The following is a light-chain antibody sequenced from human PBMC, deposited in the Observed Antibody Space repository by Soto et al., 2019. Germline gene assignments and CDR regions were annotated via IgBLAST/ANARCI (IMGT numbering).Light chain of an antibody. CDR3: SSSASSLAV. V-gene: IGLV2-11*01. CDR1: SSDVGGYNY. Sequence: QSVLTQPPSVSGSPGQSVTISCTGTSSDVGGYNYVSWYQQHPGKAPKVMIYDVSKRPSGVPDRFSGSKSGNTASLTISGLQAEDEAEYYCSSSASSLAVFGTGTKVTVL. J-gene: IGLJ1*01. CDR2: DVS.